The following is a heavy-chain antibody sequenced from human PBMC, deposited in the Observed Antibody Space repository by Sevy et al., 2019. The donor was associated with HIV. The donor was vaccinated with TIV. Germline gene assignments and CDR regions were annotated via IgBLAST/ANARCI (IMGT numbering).Heavy chain of an antibody. V-gene: IGHV3-21*01. CDR2: ISSSSSYI. CDR1: GFTFSSYS. D-gene: IGHD3-9*01. CDR3: ARDILDFKYYDILTGYYFSFIMDY. Sequence: GGSLRLSCAASGFTFSSYSMNWVRQAPGKGLEWVSSISSSSSYIYYADSVKGRFTISRDNAKNSLYLQMNSLRAEDTAVYYCARDILDFKYYDILTGYYFSFIMDYWGQGTLVTVSS. J-gene: IGHJ4*02.